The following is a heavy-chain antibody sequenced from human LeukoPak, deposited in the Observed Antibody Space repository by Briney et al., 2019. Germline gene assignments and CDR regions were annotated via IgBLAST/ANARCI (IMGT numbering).Heavy chain of an antibody. D-gene: IGHD6-13*01. V-gene: IGHV3-30*07. CDR2: VSYDGSKT. J-gene: IGHJ4*02. CDR3: ARSGQHLFDF. CDR1: GFTFRTRP. Sequence: GGSLRLSCAASGFTFRTRPMHWVRQAPGKGLEWVTFVSYDGSKTYYADSLKGRFTISRDNAKNSLYLQMNSLRAEDTAIYYCARSGQHLFDFWGQGTLVTVSS.